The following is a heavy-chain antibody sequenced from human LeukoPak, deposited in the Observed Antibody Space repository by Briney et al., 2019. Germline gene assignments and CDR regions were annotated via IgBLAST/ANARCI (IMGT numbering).Heavy chain of an antibody. CDR2: IRSKANSYAT. Sequence: GGSLKLSCAASGFTFSGSAMHWVRQASGKGLEWVGRIRSKANSYATAYAASVKGRFTISRDDSKNTAYLQMNSLKTEDTAVYYCTRDCGDDFYVNYWGQGTLVTVSS. V-gene: IGHV3-73*01. J-gene: IGHJ4*02. CDR1: GFTFSGSA. D-gene: IGHD2-21*02. CDR3: TRDCGDDFYVNY.